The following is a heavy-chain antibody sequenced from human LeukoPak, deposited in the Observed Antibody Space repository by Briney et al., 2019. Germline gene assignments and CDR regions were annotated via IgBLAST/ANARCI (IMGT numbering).Heavy chain of an antibody. D-gene: IGHD3-22*01. V-gene: IGHV3-30*18. CDR3: AKLLHYYDSSGPNNFDY. Sequence: GGSLRLSCAASGFTFSSYGMHWVRQAPGKGLEWVAVISYDGSNKYYADSVKGRFTISRDNSKNTLYLQMNSLRAEDTAVYYCAKLLHYYDSSGPNNFDYWGQGTLVTVSS. CDR2: ISYDGSNK. J-gene: IGHJ4*02. CDR1: GFTFSSYG.